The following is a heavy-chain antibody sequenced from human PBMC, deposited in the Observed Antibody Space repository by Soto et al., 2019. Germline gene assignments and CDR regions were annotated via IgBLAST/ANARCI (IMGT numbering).Heavy chain of an antibody. D-gene: IGHD2-21*01. V-gene: IGHV1-69*13. CDR1: GGTFNTYG. J-gene: IGHJ4*02. Sequence: ASVKVSCKASGGTFNTYGFSWVRQAPGQGLEWVGGIIPFLGSANYAHKFQGRLTITADESTSTAYMELSSLRFEDTAIYYCTTSPFRDIVVGNAMFFDHWGQGSLVTVSS. CDR3: TTSPFRDIVVGNAMFFDH. CDR2: IIPFLGSA.